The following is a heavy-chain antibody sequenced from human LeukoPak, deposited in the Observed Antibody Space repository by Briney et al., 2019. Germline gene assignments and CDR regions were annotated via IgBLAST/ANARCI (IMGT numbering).Heavy chain of an antibody. Sequence: AGGSLRFSCAASGFTFSSFDMLWVRQATGKGLEWVSAIGTAGDTYYPGSVKGRFTISRENAKNSLYLQMNSLRAGDTAVYYCARGRVYCSGGSCYLGDDAFDIWGQGTMVTVSS. CDR2: IGTAGDT. V-gene: IGHV3-13*01. D-gene: IGHD2-15*01. CDR1: GFTFSSFD. J-gene: IGHJ3*02. CDR3: ARGRVYCSGGSCYLGDDAFDI.